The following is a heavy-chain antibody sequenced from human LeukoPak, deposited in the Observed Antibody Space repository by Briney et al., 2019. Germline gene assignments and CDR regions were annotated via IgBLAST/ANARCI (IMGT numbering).Heavy chain of an antibody. Sequence: ASVKVSCKASGYTFTGYYMHWVRQAPGQGLEGMGWINPNSGGTNYAQKFQGRVTMTRDTSISTAYMELSRLRSDDTAVYYCAREAYCGGDCYPAFDIWGQGTMVTVSS. CDR2: INPNSGGT. CDR3: AREAYCGGDCYPAFDI. V-gene: IGHV1-2*02. D-gene: IGHD2-21*02. CDR1: GYTFTGYY. J-gene: IGHJ3*02.